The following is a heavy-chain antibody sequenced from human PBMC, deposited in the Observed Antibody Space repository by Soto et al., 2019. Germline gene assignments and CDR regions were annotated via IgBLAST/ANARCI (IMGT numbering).Heavy chain of an antibody. J-gene: IGHJ5*02. V-gene: IGHV3-73*02. CDR1: GFSFSGSA. Sequence: EVQLVESGGGLVQPGGSLKLSCVVSGFSFSGSAIHWVRQASGKGLEWVGRIRSKANSYATAYAASVKGRFTISRDDSKNTAYLQMNSLKTEDTAVYYCTRPGYSSGWYDLWGQGTLVTVSS. CDR2: IRSKANSYAT. CDR3: TRPGYSSGWYDL. D-gene: IGHD6-19*01.